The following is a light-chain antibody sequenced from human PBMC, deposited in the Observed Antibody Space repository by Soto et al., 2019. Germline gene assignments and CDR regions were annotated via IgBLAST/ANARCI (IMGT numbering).Light chain of an antibody. V-gene: IGKV3-11*01. Sequence: DIVMTQSPATLSVSPGERATLSCRASQSVSSNLAWYQQKPGQAPRLLIYVASSRAPGIPARFSVSGSGTDFTPTISSLEPEDFAVYYCQQRSVWPTYGGGTKV. CDR2: VAS. J-gene: IGKJ4*01. CDR1: QSVSSN. CDR3: QQRSVWPT.